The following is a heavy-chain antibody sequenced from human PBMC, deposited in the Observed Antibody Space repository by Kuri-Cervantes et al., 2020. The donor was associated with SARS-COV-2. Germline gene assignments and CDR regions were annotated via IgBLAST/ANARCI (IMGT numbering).Heavy chain of an antibody. CDR3: ATTVAALEYFQH. Sequence: GSLRLSCAVSGYSISSGYYWGWIRQPPGKGLEWIGSIYHSGSTYYNPSLKSRVTISVDTSKNHFSLKLSSVTAADTAVYYCATTVAALEYFQHWGQGTLVTVSS. CDR1: GYSISSGYY. V-gene: IGHV4-38-2*01. D-gene: IGHD6-19*01. J-gene: IGHJ1*01. CDR2: IYHSGST.